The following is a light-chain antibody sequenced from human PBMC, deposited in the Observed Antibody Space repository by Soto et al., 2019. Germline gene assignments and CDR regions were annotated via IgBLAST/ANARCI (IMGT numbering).Light chain of an antibody. Sequence: EIVLTQSPDTLSLSPGERATLSCRASQSVGSSFLAWYQQKPGQAPRLLIYRTSTRATGIPDRFPGSGSATDFTHTISRLEPEDFAVYYCQQYENSPLTFGGGTKVEIK. J-gene: IGKJ4*01. V-gene: IGKV3-20*01. CDR3: QQYENSPLT. CDR2: RTS. CDR1: QSVGSSF.